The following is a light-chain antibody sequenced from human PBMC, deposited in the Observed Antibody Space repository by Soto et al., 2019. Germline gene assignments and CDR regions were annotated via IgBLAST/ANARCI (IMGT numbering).Light chain of an antibody. CDR3: QHGYSTPLT. J-gene: IGKJ4*01. CDR1: QTISSW. CDR2: AAY. V-gene: IGKV1-39*01. Sequence: DIQMTQSPSTLSGSVGDRVTITCRASQTISSWLAWYQQKPGKAPNLLIYAAYTLQSGVQSRFSGSGSGTDFTLTISSLQPEDFATYFCQHGYSTPLTFGGGTKVDI.